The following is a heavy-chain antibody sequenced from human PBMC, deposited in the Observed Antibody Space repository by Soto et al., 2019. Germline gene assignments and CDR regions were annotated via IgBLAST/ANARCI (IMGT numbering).Heavy chain of an antibody. CDR1: GYNFMRYG. CDR3: ARWISWGYSDWFDP. V-gene: IGHV1-18*04. D-gene: IGHD3-16*01. CDR2: INVDNGET. Sequence: QVQLVQSGAEVKKPGASVKVSCKASGYNFMRYGFTWVRQAPGQGLEWMGWINVDNGETKYPQKIQGRVTMTTDTSTSTVYLEMRSLTSDDTAVYYCARWISWGYSDWFDPWGHGNLVTVSS. J-gene: IGHJ5*02.